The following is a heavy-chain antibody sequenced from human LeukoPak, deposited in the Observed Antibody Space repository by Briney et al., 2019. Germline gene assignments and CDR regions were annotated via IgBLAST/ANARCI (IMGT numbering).Heavy chain of an antibody. D-gene: IGHD5-18*01. Sequence: SQTLSLTCAISGDSVSSNSSWNWIRQSPSRGLEWLGRTYYRSKWCNDYVVSVKSRININPDTSKNQFSLQLNSVTPEDTAVYYCARGGQGDGYSADEAFDLWGQGTMVTVS. J-gene: IGHJ3*01. V-gene: IGHV6-1*01. CDR3: ARGGQGDGYSADEAFDL. CDR1: GDSVSSNSS. CDR2: TYYRSKWCN.